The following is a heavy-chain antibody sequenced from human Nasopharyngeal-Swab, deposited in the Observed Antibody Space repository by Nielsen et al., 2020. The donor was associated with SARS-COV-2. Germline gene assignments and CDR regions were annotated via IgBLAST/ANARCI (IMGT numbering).Heavy chain of an antibody. Sequence: SETLSLTCAVYGGPFSGYYWSWIRQPPGKGLEWIGEINHSGSTNYNPSLKSRVTISVDTSKNQFSLKLSSVTAADTAVYYCARGPLGYCTGGVCYGLDYWGQGTLVTVSS. V-gene: IGHV4-34*01. CDR2: INHSGST. J-gene: IGHJ4*02. CDR1: GGPFSGYY. CDR3: ARGPLGYCTGGVCYGLDY. D-gene: IGHD2-8*02.